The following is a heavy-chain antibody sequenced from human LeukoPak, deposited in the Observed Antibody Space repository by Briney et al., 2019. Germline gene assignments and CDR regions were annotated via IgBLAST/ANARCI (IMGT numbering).Heavy chain of an antibody. Sequence: TGGSLRLSCAASGFTFSIHAMSWVRQAPGKGLEWVSAISGGGGSTYYADSVKGRFTISRDNSQNTLYLQMNSLRAEDTAEYYCARSSSGFLDFDYWGQGTLVTVSS. CDR3: ARSSSGFLDFDY. J-gene: IGHJ4*02. CDR1: GFTFSIHA. V-gene: IGHV3-23*01. CDR2: ISGGGGST. D-gene: IGHD6-19*01.